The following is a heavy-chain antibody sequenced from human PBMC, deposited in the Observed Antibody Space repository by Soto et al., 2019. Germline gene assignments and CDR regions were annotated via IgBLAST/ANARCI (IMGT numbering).Heavy chain of an antibody. V-gene: IGHV1-46*01. D-gene: IGHD4-17*01. CDR3: ARRYGHGNCYCALDV. CDR1: GYTLISNH. Sequence: ASVKLSCKASGYTLISNHLPWVRQAPGHGLEWMGLINPSVGYTNYAQKFQGRLTMTRDTSTSTVYMELSSLRSEDTAVYYCARRYGHGNCYCALDVGGQ. J-gene: IGHJ6*02. CDR2: INPSVGYT.